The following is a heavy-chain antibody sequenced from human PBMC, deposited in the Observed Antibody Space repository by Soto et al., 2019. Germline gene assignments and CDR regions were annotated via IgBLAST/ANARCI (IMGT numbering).Heavy chain of an antibody. CDR3: ASWIDSSGYDDAFDI. J-gene: IGHJ3*02. CDR2: INAGNGNT. D-gene: IGHD3-22*01. Sequence: QVQLVQSGAEVKKPGASVKVSCKASGYTFTSYAMHWVRQAPGQRLEWMGWINAGNGNTKYSQKFQGRVTITRDTSASTAYMELSSLRSEDTAVYYCASWIDSSGYDDAFDIWGQGTMVTVSS. V-gene: IGHV1-3*01. CDR1: GYTFTSYA.